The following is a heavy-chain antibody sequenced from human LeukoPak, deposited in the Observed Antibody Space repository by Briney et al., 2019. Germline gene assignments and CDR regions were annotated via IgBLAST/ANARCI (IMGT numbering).Heavy chain of an antibody. CDR2: IYTSGST. Sequence: SETLSLTCTVSGGSISSYYWSWIRQPAGKGLEWIGRIYTSGSTNYNPSLKSRVTMSVDTSKNQFSPKLSSVTAADTAVYYCAGGRAAAGKLDYWGQGTLVTVSS. V-gene: IGHV4-4*07. CDR1: GGSISSYY. CDR3: AGGRAAAGKLDY. J-gene: IGHJ4*02. D-gene: IGHD6-13*01.